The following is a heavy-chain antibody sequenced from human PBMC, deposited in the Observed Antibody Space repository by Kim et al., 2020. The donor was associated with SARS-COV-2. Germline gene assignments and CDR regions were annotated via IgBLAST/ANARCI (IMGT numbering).Heavy chain of an antibody. V-gene: IGHV3-23*01. Sequence: GGSLRLSCAASGFTFSSYAMSWVRQAPGKGLEWVSAISGSGGSTYYADAVKGRFTISRDNSQNTLYLQMNSLRAEDTAVYYCAKSSRGVVVVVAATHWGQGSLGTVSS. CDR2: ISGSGGST. J-gene: IGHJ4*02. D-gene: IGHD2-15*01. CDR1: GFTFSSYA. CDR3: AKSSRGVVVVVAATH.